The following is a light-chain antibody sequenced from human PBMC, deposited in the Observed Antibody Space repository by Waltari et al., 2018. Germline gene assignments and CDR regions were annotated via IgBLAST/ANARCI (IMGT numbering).Light chain of an antibody. CDR1: SHYCGYFQY. V-gene: IGLV2-14*03. CDR3: NSCTSSSGHVI. CDR2: DVN. Sequence: QSALTQPASVSGSPGPSITIPCTGISHYCGYFQYFSWYQQRPGEAPKLIIYDVNNRPSGISDRFSGSKSGNTASLTISGLQPEDEADYYCNSCTSSSGHVIFGGGTKLTVL. J-gene: IGLJ2*01.